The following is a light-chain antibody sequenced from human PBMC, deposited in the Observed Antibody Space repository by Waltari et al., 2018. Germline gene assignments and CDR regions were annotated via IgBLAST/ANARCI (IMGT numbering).Light chain of an antibody. J-gene: IGKJ4*01. CDR1: QGVTGF. Sequence: ETVLTQSPVTLSVSPGERVALSCRASQGVTGFLVWYQQKPGQAPRLLVYDISTRATGNPARFSGSGSETDFTLTISGLQSEDFAVDYCQQYGRWPLTFGGGTKVDLK. V-gene: IGKV3-15*01. CDR2: DIS. CDR3: QQYGRWPLT.